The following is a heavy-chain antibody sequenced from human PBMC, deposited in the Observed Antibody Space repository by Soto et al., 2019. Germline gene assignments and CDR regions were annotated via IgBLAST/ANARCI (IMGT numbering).Heavy chain of an antibody. Sequence: SETLSLTCTVSGGSISSSSYYWGWIRQPPGKGLEWIGGIYYSGSTYYNPSLKSRVTISVDTSKNQFSLKLSSVTAADTAVYYCARRRATGAFDIWGQGTRVTVSS. V-gene: IGHV4-39*01. D-gene: IGHD3-10*01. CDR1: GGSISSSSYY. J-gene: IGHJ3*02. CDR2: IYYSGST. CDR3: ARRRATGAFDI.